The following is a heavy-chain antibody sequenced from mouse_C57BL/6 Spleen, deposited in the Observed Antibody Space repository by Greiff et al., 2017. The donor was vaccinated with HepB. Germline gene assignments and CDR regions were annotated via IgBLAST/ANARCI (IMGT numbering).Heavy chain of an antibody. CDR1: GYTFTSYW. CDR3: ARSEEGDFDD. J-gene: IGHJ2*01. V-gene: IGHV1-69*01. Sequence: QVQLQQPGAELVMPGASVKLSCKASGYTFTSYWMHWVKQRPGQGLEWIGEIDPSDSYTNYNQKFKGKSTLTVDKSSSTAYMQLSSLTSEDSAVYYCARSEEGDFDDWGQGTTLTVSS. CDR2: IDPSDSYT.